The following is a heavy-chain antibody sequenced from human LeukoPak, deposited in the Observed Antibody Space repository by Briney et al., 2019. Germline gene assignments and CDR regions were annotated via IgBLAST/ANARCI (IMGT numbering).Heavy chain of an antibody. Sequence: SETLSLTCSVSGGSLSGYYWSWIRQTPGKGLEWIGYIYSSGTTNYNRALQSRVTISLDTAKNQFSLSLTSVTAADTAMYFCARRISSWNVYIDKWGQGIQVTVSS. V-gene: IGHV4-59*12. J-gene: IGHJ4*02. CDR3: ARRISSWNVYIDK. D-gene: IGHD1-1*01. CDR1: GGSLSGYY. CDR2: IYSSGTT.